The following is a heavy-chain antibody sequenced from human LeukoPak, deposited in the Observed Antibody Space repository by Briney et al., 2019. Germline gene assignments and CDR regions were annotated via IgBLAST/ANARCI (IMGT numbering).Heavy chain of an antibody. D-gene: IGHD1-26*01. Sequence: ASVKVSCKASGYTFTGYYMHWVRQAPGQGLEWMGWMNPNSGNTGYAQKFQGRVTITRNTSISTAYMELSSLRSEDTAVYYCARGGVGGSYHNWFDPWGQGTLVTVSS. CDR2: MNPNSGNT. CDR1: GYTFTGYY. J-gene: IGHJ5*02. CDR3: ARGGVGGSYHNWFDP. V-gene: IGHV1-8*03.